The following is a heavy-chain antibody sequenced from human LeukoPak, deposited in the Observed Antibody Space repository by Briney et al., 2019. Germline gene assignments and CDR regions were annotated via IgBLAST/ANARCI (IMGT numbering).Heavy chain of an antibody. D-gene: IGHD3-3*01. J-gene: IGHJ6*02. CDR3: ARVFTSYYYYGMDV. CDR1: GFTLSSCA. Sequence: PGGSLRLSCAASGFTLSSCAMTWVRQAPGRGLEWVSSVDGGGGGTYYADSVKGRFTISRDNSKDTLYLQMNGLRAEDTAVYYCARVFTSYYYYGMDVWGQGTTVTVSS. V-gene: IGHV3-23*01. CDR2: VDGGGGGT.